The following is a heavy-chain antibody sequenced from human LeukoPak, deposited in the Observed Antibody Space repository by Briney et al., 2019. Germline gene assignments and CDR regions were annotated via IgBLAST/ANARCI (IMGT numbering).Heavy chain of an antibody. D-gene: IGHD1-7*01. CDR2: ISYSGDT. CDR1: GGSITISNYY. CDR3: ARGSRDWNYFSDYYYYMDV. V-gene: IGHV4-39*07. Sequence: SETLSLTCTVSGGSITISNYYWIWVRQPPGKGLEWIGCISYSGDTNYNPSLKSRVTISVDTSKNQFSLKLSSVTAADTAVYYCARGSRDWNYFSDYYYYMDVWGKGTTVTVSS. J-gene: IGHJ6*03.